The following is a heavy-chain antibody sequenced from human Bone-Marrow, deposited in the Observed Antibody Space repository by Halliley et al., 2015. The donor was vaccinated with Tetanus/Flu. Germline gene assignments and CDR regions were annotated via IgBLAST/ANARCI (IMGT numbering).Heavy chain of an antibody. J-gene: IGHJ4*02. V-gene: IGHV3-23*01. CDR2: ISGSGGNT. D-gene: IGHD3-10*01. CDR1: GFTFSSYA. CDR3: ARGCGRYYSPYD. Sequence: SLRLSCAASGFTFSSYAMTWVRQAPGKGLEWVSEISGSGGNTYYADSVKGRLTISRDSSKNTLYLQMNSLRVEDTAVYHCARGCGRYYSPYDWGQGTLVTVSS.